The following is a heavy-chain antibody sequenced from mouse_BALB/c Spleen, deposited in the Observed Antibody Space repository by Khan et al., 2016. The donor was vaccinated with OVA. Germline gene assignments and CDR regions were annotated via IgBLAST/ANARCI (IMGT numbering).Heavy chain of an antibody. Sequence: QMQLEGSGAELAKPGASVKMSCKASGYTFINYWILWVKQRPGQGLEWIGYINPSTAYTEYNQNFKDKATLTADKSSRTAYMQLSSLTSEDSAVYYCARRGLRWDFDYWGQGTTLTVSS. J-gene: IGHJ2*01. CDR3: ARRGLRWDFDY. V-gene: IGHV1-7*01. CDR2: INPSTAYT. D-gene: IGHD1-1*01. CDR1: GYTFINYW.